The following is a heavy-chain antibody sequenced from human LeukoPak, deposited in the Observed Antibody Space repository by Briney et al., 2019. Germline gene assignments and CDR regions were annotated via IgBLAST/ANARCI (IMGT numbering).Heavy chain of an antibody. CDR1: GFTFSGYG. CDR2: ISFDGSNN. CDR3: ARIYCTNGVCSNYFDY. V-gene: IGHV3-30*03. D-gene: IGHD2-8*01. Sequence: GGSLRLSCAASGFTFSGYGMHWVRQAPGKGLEWVAVISFDGSNNYHVDSVKGRFTISRDNSKNTLYLQMNSLRAEDTAVYYCARIYCTNGVCSNYFDYWGQGTLVTVSS. J-gene: IGHJ4*02.